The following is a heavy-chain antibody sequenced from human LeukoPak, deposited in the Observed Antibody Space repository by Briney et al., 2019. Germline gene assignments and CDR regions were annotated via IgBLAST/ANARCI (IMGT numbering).Heavy chain of an antibody. CDR1: GFTLRCYI. V-gene: IGHV3-21*01. Sequence: GGSLRLSCAASGFTLRCYIMNWVRQAPGKGLEWVSSISSSSSYIYYADSVKGRFTISRDNAKNSLYLQMNSLRAEDTAVYYCARDAPLVVPVEGAFDIWGQGTMVTVSS. CDR2: ISSSSSYI. CDR3: ARDAPLVVPVEGAFDI. D-gene: IGHD2-2*01. J-gene: IGHJ3*02.